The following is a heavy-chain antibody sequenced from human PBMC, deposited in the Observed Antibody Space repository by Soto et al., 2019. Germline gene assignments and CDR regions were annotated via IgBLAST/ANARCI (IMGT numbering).Heavy chain of an antibody. CDR2: IKSKRDGGTT. Sequence: EVRLVESGGGLVKPGGSLRLSCAASGFIFSNAWMTWVRQAPGKGLAWVGRIKSKRDGGTTDYAAPVKGRVTISRDDAKNTLYLQMNSLKIEDTAVYYCTTTWELLHYCDNWGQGTLVTVSS. D-gene: IGHD1-26*01. CDR1: GFIFSNAW. J-gene: IGHJ4*02. CDR3: TTTWELLHYCDN. V-gene: IGHV3-15*01.